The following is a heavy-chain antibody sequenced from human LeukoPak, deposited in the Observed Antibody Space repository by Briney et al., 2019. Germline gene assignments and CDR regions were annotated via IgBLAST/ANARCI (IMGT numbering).Heavy chain of an antibody. J-gene: IGHJ6*02. V-gene: IGHV4-34*01. D-gene: IGHD3-3*01. Sequence: ASETLSLTCAVYGGSFSGYYWSWIRQPPGKGLEWIGEINHSGSTNYNPSLKSRVTISVDTSKNQFSLKLSSVTAADTAVYYCSRSEFFEWSIIPPYYYYGMDVWGQGTTVTVSS. CDR1: GGSFSGYY. CDR3: SRSEFFEWSIIPPYYYYGMDV. CDR2: INHSGST.